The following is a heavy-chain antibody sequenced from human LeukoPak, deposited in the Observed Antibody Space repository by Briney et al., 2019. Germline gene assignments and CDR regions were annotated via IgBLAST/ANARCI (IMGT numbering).Heavy chain of an antibody. D-gene: IGHD1-1*01. V-gene: IGHV4-39*01. CDR3: ARPTAGPATQGYDS. J-gene: IGHJ4*02. CDR1: GGSINNSPYY. Sequence: SETLSLTCTVSGGSINNSPYYWAWIRQPPGRGLEWIGSISDRGDTYHNPSLKSRVTISVDTSKNQFSLSVISVTAADTAVYFCARPTAGPATQGYDSWGRGILVTVAS. CDR2: ISDRGDT.